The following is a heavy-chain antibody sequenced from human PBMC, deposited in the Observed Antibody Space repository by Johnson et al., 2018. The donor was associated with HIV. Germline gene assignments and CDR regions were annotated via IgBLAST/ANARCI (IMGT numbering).Heavy chain of an antibody. CDR3: ARDSSYNNYGGGSVGAFDI. CDR2: IWYDGSNK. CDR1: GFTFSSYG. D-gene: IGHD4-11*01. V-gene: IGHV3-33*01. Sequence: QVQLVESGGGVVQPGRSLRLSCAASGFTFSSYGMHWVRQAPGKGLEWVAVIWYDGSNKYYADSVKARFTISRDDARNTLYLQMNSLRIEDTAVYYCARDSSYNNYGGGSVGAFDIWGQGTMVTVSS. J-gene: IGHJ3*02.